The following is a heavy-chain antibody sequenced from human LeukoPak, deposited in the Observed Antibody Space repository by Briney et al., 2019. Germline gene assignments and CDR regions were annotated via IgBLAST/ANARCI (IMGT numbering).Heavy chain of an antibody. CDR1: GYSFTSYW. CDR3: ARRAVADAYYFDY. D-gene: IGHD6-19*01. J-gene: IGHJ4*02. V-gene: IGHV5-51*01. Sequence: GEFLKISCEGSGYSFTSYWIGWVRQMPGKGLEWMGIISPGDSDTRYSPSFQGQVTISADKSISTAYLQWSSLKASDTAMYYCARRAVADAYYFDYWGQGTLVTVSS. CDR2: ISPGDSDT.